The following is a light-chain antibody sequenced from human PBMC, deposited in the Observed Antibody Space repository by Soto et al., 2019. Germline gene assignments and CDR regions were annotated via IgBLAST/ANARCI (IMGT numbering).Light chain of an antibody. J-gene: IGKJ1*01. CDR1: QTVTSN. CDR2: GAS. V-gene: IGKV3-15*01. CDR3: QQYNNWPPT. Sequence: EIVMTQSPATLSVSPGERATLSCRASQTVTSNLAWYQQKPGQAPRLLISGASTRDTGIPARFSGSGSGTEFTLAISSLQSEDFALYYCQQYNNWPPTFGQGTKVEIK.